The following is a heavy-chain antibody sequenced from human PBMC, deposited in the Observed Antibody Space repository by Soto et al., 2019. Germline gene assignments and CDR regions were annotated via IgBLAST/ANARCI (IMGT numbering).Heavy chain of an antibody. CDR3: ASHGGYSSSSGP. V-gene: IGHV3-23*01. CDR2: ISGSGGST. D-gene: IGHD6-13*01. J-gene: IGHJ5*02. CDR1: GFTFSSYA. Sequence: GGSLRLSCAASGFTFSSYAMSWVRQAPGKWLEWVSAISGSGGSTYYADSVKGRFTISRDNSKNTLYLQMNSLRAEDTAVYYCASHGGYSSSSGPWGQGXLVTVYS.